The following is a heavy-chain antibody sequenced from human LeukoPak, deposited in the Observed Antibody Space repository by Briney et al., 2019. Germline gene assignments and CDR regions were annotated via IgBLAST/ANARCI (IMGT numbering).Heavy chain of an antibody. Sequence: PSETLSLTCAVYGGSFSGYYWSWIRQPPGKGLEWIGKNNHSGSTNYNPSLKSRVTISVDTSKNQFSLKLSSVTAADTAVYYCAREALLWFGEFNWFDPWGQGTLVTVSS. D-gene: IGHD3-10*01. CDR3: AREALLWFGEFNWFDP. V-gene: IGHV4-34*01. CDR2: NNHSGST. CDR1: GGSFSGYY. J-gene: IGHJ5*02.